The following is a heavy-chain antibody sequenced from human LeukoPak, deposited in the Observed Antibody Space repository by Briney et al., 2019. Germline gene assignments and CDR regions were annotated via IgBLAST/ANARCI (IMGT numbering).Heavy chain of an antibody. CDR3: ARDHAAGDPGYFDY. J-gene: IGHJ4*02. Sequence: SETLSLTCTVSGGSLSSYSWSWIRQPAGKGLEWIGRIYSTNYNPSPKSRVTISVDTTKNQFSLKLSSVTAADTAVYYCARDHAAGDPGYFDYWGQGTLVTVSS. CDR2: IYST. D-gene: IGHD6-13*01. CDR1: GGSLSSYS. V-gene: IGHV4-4*07.